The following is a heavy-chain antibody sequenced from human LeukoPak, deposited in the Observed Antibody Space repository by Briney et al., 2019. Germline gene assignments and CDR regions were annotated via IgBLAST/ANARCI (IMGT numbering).Heavy chain of an antibody. D-gene: IGHD6-6*01. Sequence: RASVKVSCKASGYTFTRYYIHWVRQAPGQGPEWMGWMNPNSGGTNYAHKFQGRVTLTRDTSISTAYMELSGLRSDDTAVYYCAGDPSSSYYLDPWGRGTLVTVSS. CDR3: AGDPSSSYYLDP. CDR2: MNPNSGGT. V-gene: IGHV1-2*02. J-gene: IGHJ5*02. CDR1: GYTFTRYY.